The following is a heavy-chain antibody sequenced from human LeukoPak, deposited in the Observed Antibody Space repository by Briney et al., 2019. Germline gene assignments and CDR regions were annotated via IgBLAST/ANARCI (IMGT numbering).Heavy chain of an antibody. CDR1: GDPGSSSNYY. CDR2: ISYSGSP. D-gene: IGHD6-13*01. Sequence: PSETLSLTCTVSGDPGSSSNYYWGWIRQPPGKGLEWVGRISYSGSPYYKPSLKSRVTISIDTPNYQFSLKLTSVTAADTAVYYCARVGPGSSSWYHYFDYWGQGTLVTVSS. CDR3: ARVGPGSSSWYHYFDY. V-gene: IGHV4-39*07. J-gene: IGHJ4*02.